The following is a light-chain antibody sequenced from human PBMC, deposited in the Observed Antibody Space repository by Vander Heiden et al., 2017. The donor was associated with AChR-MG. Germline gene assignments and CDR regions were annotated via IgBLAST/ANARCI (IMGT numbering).Light chain of an antibody. V-gene: IGKV1-5*03. CDR1: QSLSTW. Sequence: DIQMTQSPSTLSASVGDRITITCRTSQSLSTWLAWYQQKPGKAPRLLIYKAFKLERGVPSRFTGSGSGTEFTLTISSLQPDDSATYYCQQDHTFPWTFGQGTKVEIK. J-gene: IGKJ1*01. CDR2: KAF. CDR3: QQDHTFPWT.